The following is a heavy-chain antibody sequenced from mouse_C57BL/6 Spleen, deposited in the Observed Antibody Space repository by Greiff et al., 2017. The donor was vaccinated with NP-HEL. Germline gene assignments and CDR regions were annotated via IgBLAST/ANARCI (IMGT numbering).Heavy chain of an antibody. J-gene: IGHJ4*01. V-gene: IGHV1-53*01. CDR3: ARTAQATRGYYAMDY. CDR1: GYTFTSYW. CDR2: INPSNGGT. D-gene: IGHD3-2*02. Sequence: QVQLKQPGTELVKPGASVKLSCKASGYTFTSYWMHWVKQRPGQGLEWIGNINPSNGGTNYNEKFKSKATLTVDKSSSTAYMQLSSLTSEDSAVYYCARTAQATRGYYAMDYWGQGTSVTVSS.